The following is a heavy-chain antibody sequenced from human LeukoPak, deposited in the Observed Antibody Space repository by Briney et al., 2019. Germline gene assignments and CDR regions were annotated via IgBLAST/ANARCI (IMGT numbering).Heavy chain of an antibody. J-gene: IGHJ4*02. CDR2: IIPIFGTA. D-gene: IGHD6-19*01. Sequence: SVKVSCKASGGTFSSYAISWVRQAPGQGLEWMGGIIPIFGTANYAQKFQGRVTITADESTSTAYMELSSLRSGDTAVYYCARPKTVAGQYYFDYWGQGTLVTVSS. V-gene: IGHV1-69*13. CDR3: ARPKTVAGQYYFDY. CDR1: GGTFSSYA.